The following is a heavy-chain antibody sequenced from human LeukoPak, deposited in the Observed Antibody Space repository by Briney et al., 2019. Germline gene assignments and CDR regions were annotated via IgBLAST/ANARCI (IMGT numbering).Heavy chain of an antibody. V-gene: IGHV3-20*04. CDR2: INWNGGST. Sequence: TGGSLRLSCAASGFTFDDYGMSWVRHAPGKGLEWVSGINWNGGSTGYADSVKGRFTISRDNAKNSLYLQMNSLRAEDTALYYCAGDKRTETLVRGVITAKGYYFDYWGQGTLVTVSS. CDR3: AGDKRTETLVRGVITAKGYYFDY. J-gene: IGHJ4*02. D-gene: IGHD3-10*01. CDR1: GFTFDDYG.